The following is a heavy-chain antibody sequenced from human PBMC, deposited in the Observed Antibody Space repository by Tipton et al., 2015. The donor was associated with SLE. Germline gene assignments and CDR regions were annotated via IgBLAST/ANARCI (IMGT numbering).Heavy chain of an antibody. CDR2: IFYDGGT. CDR1: GGSINTTDYY. Sequence: LRLSCTVSGGSINTTDYYWGWLRQPPGERLEWIGTIFYDGGTYYNPSLKSRVSMSVDTSKSQFSLKLTSVTAADTAVYYCARATGEYSSSFYYYMDVWGKGTTVTVSS. CDR3: ARATGEYSSSFYYYMDV. J-gene: IGHJ6*03. D-gene: IGHD6-6*01. V-gene: IGHV4-39*07.